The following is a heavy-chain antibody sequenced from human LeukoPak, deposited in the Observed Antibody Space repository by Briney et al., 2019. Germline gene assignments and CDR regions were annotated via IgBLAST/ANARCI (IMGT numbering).Heavy chain of an antibody. V-gene: IGHV3-23*01. Sequence: GGSLRLSCAASGFTFDDYAMHWVRQAPGKGLEWVSSIFPSGGETHYADSVRGRFTISRDNSKSTLSLQMNSLRAEDTALYYCATYRQVLLPFESWGQGTLVTVSS. CDR2: IFPSGGET. CDR3: ATYRQVLLPFES. D-gene: IGHD2-8*02. CDR1: GFTFDDYA. J-gene: IGHJ4*02.